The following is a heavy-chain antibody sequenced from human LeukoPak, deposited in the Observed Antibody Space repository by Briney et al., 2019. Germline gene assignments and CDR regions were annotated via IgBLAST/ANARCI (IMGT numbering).Heavy chain of an antibody. CDR1: GFTFSSHW. D-gene: IGHD5-12*01. CDR2: IKPDGSEK. V-gene: IGHV3-7*04. J-gene: IGHJ4*02. CDR3: ARDWSDGYEASLDY. Sequence: GGSLRLSCAASGFTFSSHWMSWVRQAPGKGLEWVAIIKPDGSEKYYVDSVKGRFSISRDNAKNSVYLQMNSLRAEDTAVYFCARDWSDGYEASLDYWGQGTLVTVSS.